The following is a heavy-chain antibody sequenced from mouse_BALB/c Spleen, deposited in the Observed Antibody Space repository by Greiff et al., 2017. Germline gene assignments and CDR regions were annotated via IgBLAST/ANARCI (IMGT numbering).Heavy chain of an antibody. D-gene: IGHD2-2*01. Sequence: EVKLMEPGGGLVQPGGSLRLSCATSGFTFTAYYMSWVRQPPGKALEWLGFIRNNANGYTTEYSASVKGRFTISRDNSQSILYLQMNTLRAEDSATYYCSREGDGYDVGAPYWGQGTLVTVSA. CDR3: SREGDGYDVGAPY. V-gene: IGHV7-3*02. CDR1: GFTFTAYY. J-gene: IGHJ3*01. CDR2: IRNNANGYTT.